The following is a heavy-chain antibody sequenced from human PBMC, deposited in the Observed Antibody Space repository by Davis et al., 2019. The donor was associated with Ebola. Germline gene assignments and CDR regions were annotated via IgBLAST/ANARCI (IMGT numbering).Heavy chain of an antibody. Sequence: GESLKISCAVSGFTLRSYGMHWVRQAPGKGLEWVAFMQYDGSTRDYADSVRGRFTISRDNSKNTLYLQMTSLRGDDTAVYYCATKDTAMHTDFDYWGQGTLVTVSS. CDR1: GFTLRSYG. J-gene: IGHJ4*02. CDR2: MQYDGSTR. V-gene: IGHV3-30*02. CDR3: ATKDTAMHTDFDY. D-gene: IGHD5-18*01.